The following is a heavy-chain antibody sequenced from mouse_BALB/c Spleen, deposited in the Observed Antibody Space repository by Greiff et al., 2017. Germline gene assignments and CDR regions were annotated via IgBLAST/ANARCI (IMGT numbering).Heavy chain of an antibody. CDR1: GFDFSRYW. J-gene: IGHJ3*01. D-gene: IGHD2-1*01. CDR3: ARPGFYSLWFAY. CDR2: INPDSSTI. Sequence: EVKLMESGGGLVQPGGSLKLSCAASGFDFSRYWMSWVRQAPGKGLEWIGEINPDSSTINYTPSLKDKFIISRDNAKNTLYLQMSKVRSEDTALYYCARPGFYSLWFAYWGQGTLVTVSA. V-gene: IGHV4-1*02.